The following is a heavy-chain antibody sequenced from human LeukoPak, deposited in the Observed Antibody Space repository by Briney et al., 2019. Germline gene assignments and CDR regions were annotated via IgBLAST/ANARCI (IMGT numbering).Heavy chain of an antibody. CDR1: GFTFSIYS. V-gene: IGHV3-48*02. Sequence: PGGSLRLSCAASGFTFSIYSMNWVRQAPGKGLEWISYIGGGGNSIYYADSVKGRFTISRDNAKNSLYLQMNSLRDEDTAVYYCARGGSGYGDYYYFYAMDVWGQGTTVTVSS. D-gene: IGHD3-22*01. J-gene: IGHJ6*02. CDR2: IGGGGNSI. CDR3: ARGGSGYGDYYYFYAMDV.